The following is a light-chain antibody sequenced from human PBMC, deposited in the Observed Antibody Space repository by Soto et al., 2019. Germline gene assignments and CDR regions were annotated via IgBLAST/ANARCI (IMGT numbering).Light chain of an antibody. J-gene: IGKJ3*01. V-gene: IGKV1-27*01. CDR2: AAS. CDR3: QQFSSAPPL. Sequence: DIRMTQSPSSLYASVGDRVTITCRASQCISNDLAWYQQKPGKVPKLLIYAASTLQSGVPSRYSGSGSGTDFTLTISRRQPEDVATDYVQQFSSAPPLFGPGTKVDIK. CDR1: QCISND.